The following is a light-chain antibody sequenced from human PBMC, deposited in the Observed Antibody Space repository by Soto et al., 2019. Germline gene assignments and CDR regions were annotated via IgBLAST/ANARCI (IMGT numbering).Light chain of an antibody. V-gene: IGKV3-11*01. CDR1: QSVSSY. J-gene: IGKJ1*01. Sequence: EIVLTQSPATLSLSPGERATLSCRASQSVSSYLAWYQQKVGQSPRLLIYDVSNRATGIPARFSGSGSGTDFTLTISSLEPEDFAVYYCQQRSNWPRTFGQGTKVEIK. CDR3: QQRSNWPRT. CDR2: DVS.